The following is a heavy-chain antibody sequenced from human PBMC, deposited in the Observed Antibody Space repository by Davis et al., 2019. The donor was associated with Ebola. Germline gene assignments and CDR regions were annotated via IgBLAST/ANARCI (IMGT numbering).Heavy chain of an antibody. Sequence: MPSETLSLTCAVYGGSFSGYYWSWIRQPPGKGLEWIGEINHSGSTNYNPSLKSRVTISVDTSKNQFSLKLRSVTAAATAVYYCARGGPLAYIGGSYRLNWFDPWGQGTLVTVSS. CDR3: ARGGPLAYIGGSYRLNWFDP. CDR1: GGSFSGYY. V-gene: IGHV4-34*01. D-gene: IGHD3-16*02. J-gene: IGHJ5*02. CDR2: INHSGST.